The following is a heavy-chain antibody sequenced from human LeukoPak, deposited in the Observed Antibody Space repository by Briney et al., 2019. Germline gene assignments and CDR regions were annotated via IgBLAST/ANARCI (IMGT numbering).Heavy chain of an antibody. CDR3: ARHAYYYDTSGYLPYYFDY. CDR2: IYSTGGT. D-gene: IGHD3-22*01. V-gene: IGHV4-59*08. Sequence: PSETLSLTCTVSGGSISTYYWSWIRQPPGEGLEWIGYIYSTGGTNYNPSLTSRVTISVDMSKNQYSLKLRSVTAADTAVYYCARHAYYYDTSGYLPYYFDYWGQGALLTVSS. CDR1: GGSISTYY. J-gene: IGHJ4*02.